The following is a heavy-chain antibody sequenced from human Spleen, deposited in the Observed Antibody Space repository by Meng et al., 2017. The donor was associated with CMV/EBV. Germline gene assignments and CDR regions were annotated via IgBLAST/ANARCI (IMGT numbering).Heavy chain of an antibody. D-gene: IGHD2-2*01. CDR2: FKSKAHGGTT. V-gene: IGHV3-15*01. J-gene: IGHJ6*02. CDR1: GFTFSSAW. Sequence: GGSLRLSCAVSGFTFSSAWMSWVRQAPGKGLEWIGRFKSKAHGGTTDYAAPVKGRITISRDDSKNTLYLQMNSLRAEDTAVYYCARGYCSSTSCYLSYYYGMDVWGQGTTVTVSS. CDR3: ARGYCSSTSCYLSYYYGMDV.